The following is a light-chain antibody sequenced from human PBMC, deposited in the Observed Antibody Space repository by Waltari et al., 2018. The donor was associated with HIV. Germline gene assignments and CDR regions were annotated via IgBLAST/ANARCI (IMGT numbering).Light chain of an antibody. CDR3: QQYDNLPLT. CDR2: DAS. J-gene: IGKJ4*01. Sequence: DIQMTQSPPSLSASVGDRVTITCQASQDISHYLNWDQQKPGKAPKLLIYDASNLETGVPSRFSGSGSGTDFTFTISSLQSEDIATYYCQQYDNLPLTFGGGTKVESK. V-gene: IGKV1-33*01. CDR1: QDISHY.